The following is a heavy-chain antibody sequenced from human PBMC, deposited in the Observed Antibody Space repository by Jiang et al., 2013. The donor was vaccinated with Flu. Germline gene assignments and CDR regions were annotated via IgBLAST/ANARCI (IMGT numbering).Heavy chain of an antibody. V-gene: IGHV1-69*04. J-gene: IGHJ5*02. CDR2: IIPILGIA. Sequence: SGAEVKKPGSSVKVSCKASGGTFSSYAISWVRRAPGQGLEWMGRIIPILGIANYAQKFQGRVTITADKSTSTAYMELSSLRSEDTAVYYCATSQGRRFLEWLPKIKEWFDPWGQGTLVTVSS. CDR1: GGTFSSYA. D-gene: IGHD3-3*01. CDR3: ATSQGRRFLEWLPKIKEWFDP.